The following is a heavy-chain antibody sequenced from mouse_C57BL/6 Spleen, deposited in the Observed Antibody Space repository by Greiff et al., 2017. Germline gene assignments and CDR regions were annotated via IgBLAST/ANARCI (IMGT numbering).Heavy chain of an antibody. CDR2: INPNNGGT. CDR1: GYTFTDYY. J-gene: IGHJ4*01. V-gene: IGHV1-26*01. Sequence: EVQLQQSGPELVKPGASVKISCKASGYTFTDYYMNWVKQSHGKSLEWIGDINPNNGGTSYNQKFKGKATLTVDKSSSTAYMELRSLTSEDSAVYYSAVYGSPYYAMDYWGQGTSVTVSS. D-gene: IGHD1-1*01. CDR3: AVYGSPYYAMDY.